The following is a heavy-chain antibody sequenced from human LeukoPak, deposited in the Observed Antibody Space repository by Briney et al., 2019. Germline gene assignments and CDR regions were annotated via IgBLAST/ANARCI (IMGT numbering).Heavy chain of an antibody. V-gene: IGHV3-23*01. CDR2: ISGSGRNT. Sequence: GGSLRLSCAGSGFTFSNYAMTWVRQAPGTGLKWVSAISGSGRNTFYADSVKGRFTISRDNSKNTLYLQMSSLRAEDTALYYCAKTCGGECYSDLDYWGQGILVTVSS. CDR1: GFTFSNYA. CDR3: AKTCGGECYSDLDY. J-gene: IGHJ4*02. D-gene: IGHD2-21*01.